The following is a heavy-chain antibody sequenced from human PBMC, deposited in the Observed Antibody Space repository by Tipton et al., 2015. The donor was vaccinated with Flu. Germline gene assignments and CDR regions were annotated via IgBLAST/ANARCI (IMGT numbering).Heavy chain of an antibody. Sequence: QLVQSGAEVKRPGSSVKVSCKTSGGSFSNYRFTWLRQAPGQGLEWMGGIIPAFGTPQYAQRFRGRVTITADGSTSTVYMQMSSLRSEDTALYYCAREGNGAFDYWGQGTLVTVSS. J-gene: IGHJ4*02. CDR3: AREGNGAFDY. V-gene: IGHV1-69*01. CDR1: GGSFSNYR. D-gene: IGHD2-8*01. CDR2: IIPAFGTP.